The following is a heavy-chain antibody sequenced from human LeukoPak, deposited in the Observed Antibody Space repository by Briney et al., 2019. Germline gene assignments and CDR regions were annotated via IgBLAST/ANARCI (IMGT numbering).Heavy chain of an antibody. CDR1: GFIFSNYW. J-gene: IGHJ5*02. D-gene: IGHD4-23*01. CDR3: ARDVGQYGGNPGGS. Sequence: GGSLRLSCAPSGFIFSNYWTHWVRHAPGKGLVWVSRVATDGTGPSYADSVKGRFTISRDNAKNTLYLQMNSLSAEDTAVYYCARDVGQYGGNPGGSWGQGTLVTVSS. V-gene: IGHV3-74*01. CDR2: VATDGTGP.